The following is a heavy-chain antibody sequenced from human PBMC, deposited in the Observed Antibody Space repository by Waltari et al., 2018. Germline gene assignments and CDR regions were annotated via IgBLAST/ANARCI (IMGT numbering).Heavy chain of an antibody. CDR1: GFTFISYA. CDR3: ASGRGWLFDY. Sequence: EVQLLESGGGLVQPGGSLRLSCEASGFTFISYAMNWVRQAAGKGLEWVSSIGGSGGNIYYADSVKGRFSISRDNSKNTLFLQMNSLRGDDTAIYYCASGRGWLFDYWGQGTQVTVSS. CDR2: IGGSGGNI. V-gene: IGHV3-23*01. J-gene: IGHJ4*02. D-gene: IGHD6-19*01.